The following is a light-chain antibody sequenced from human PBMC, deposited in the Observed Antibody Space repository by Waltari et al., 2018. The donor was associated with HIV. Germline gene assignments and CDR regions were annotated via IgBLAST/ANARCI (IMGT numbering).Light chain of an antibody. J-gene: IGKJ1*01. Sequence: EIVMTQSPATLSVSPGETGPLSCRASQSVSGLLAWYQVKPGQSPRLLIYHASTRATGVPARFSGSGSETEFTLTISSLQSEDVAVYYCQQYENWPTFGQGTKVEIK. CDR1: QSVSGL. CDR3: QQYENWPT. CDR2: HAS. V-gene: IGKV3-15*01.